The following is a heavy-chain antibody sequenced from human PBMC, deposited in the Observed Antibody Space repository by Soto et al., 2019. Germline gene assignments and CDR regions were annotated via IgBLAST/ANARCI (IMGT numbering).Heavy chain of an antibody. CDR2: TYYGSKWYY. V-gene: IGHV6-1*01. D-gene: IGHD5-18*01. Sequence: SQTLSLTCAISGDSVSSNHATWDWIRQSPSRGLEWLGRTYYGSKWYYDYALSVKSRITINPDTSNNQLSLQLNSVTPDDTAVYYGVRFIGNSGLDSWGQGTLVPVPP. CDR1: GDSVSSNHAT. CDR3: VRFIGNSGLDS. J-gene: IGHJ4*02.